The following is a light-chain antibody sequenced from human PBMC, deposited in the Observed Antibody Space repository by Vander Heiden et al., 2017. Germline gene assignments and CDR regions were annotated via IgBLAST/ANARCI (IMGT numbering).Light chain of an antibody. CDR2: AAS. V-gene: IGKV1-8*01. J-gene: IGKJ1*01. CDR3: QQYYSYPTWT. CDR1: QGISSY. Sequence: AIRMTQSPSSFSASTGDRVTITCRASQGISSYLAWYQQKPGKAPKLLIYAASTLQSGVPSRFSGGGSGTDFTLTISCLQSEDFATYYCQQYYSYPTWTFGQGTKVEIK.